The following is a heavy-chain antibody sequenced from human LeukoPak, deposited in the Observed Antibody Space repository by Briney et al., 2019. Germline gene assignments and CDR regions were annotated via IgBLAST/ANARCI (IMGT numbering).Heavy chain of an antibody. CDR3: GRDPNGDYVGAFEF. V-gene: IGHV3-53*01. CDR2: IWASGGNT. J-gene: IGHJ3*01. CDR1: GFTVSSNY. D-gene: IGHD4-17*01. Sequence: GGSLRLSCAASGFTVSSNYMSWVRQAPGKGLEWVSVIWASGGNTRYADAVKGRFTISRDNSKNTLYLQMNSLGADDTAVYYCGRDPNGDYVGAFEFWGQGTMVTVSS.